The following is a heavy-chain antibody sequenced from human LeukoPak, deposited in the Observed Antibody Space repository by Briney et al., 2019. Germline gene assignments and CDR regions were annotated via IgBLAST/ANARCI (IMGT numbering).Heavy chain of an antibody. CDR2: INYSGST. CDR1: GESISGFY. V-gene: IGHV4-59*08. Sequence: SETLSLTCTVSGESISGFYWTWIRQPPGKGLEWIGSINYSGSTNYNSSLKSRVTISVDTSKNQFSLKLSSVTAADTAVYYCARQAIGFGEFHFDFWGQGTLVTVSS. J-gene: IGHJ4*02. D-gene: IGHD3-10*01. CDR3: ARQAIGFGEFHFDF.